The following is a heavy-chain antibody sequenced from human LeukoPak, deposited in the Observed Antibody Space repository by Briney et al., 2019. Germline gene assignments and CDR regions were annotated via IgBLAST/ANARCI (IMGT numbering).Heavy chain of an antibody. CDR3: ARDFGSQTPYSSSPYYYFDY. V-gene: IGHV3-33*01. CDR2: IWYDGSNR. CDR1: GFTFSSYG. J-gene: IGHJ4*02. Sequence: PGGSLRLSCAASGFTFSSYGMHWVRQAPGKGLEWVAVIWYDGSNRYYADSVKGRFTISRDNSKNTLYLQMNSLRAEDTAVYYCARDFGSQTPYSSSPYYYFDYWGQGTLVTVSS. D-gene: IGHD6-13*01.